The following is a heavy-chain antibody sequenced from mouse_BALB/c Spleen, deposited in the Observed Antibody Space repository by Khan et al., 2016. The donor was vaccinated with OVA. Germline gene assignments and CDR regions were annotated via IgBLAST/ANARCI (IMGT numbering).Heavy chain of an antibody. CDR3: ARAYYGNYREAMDY. J-gene: IGHJ4*01. D-gene: IGHD2-10*01. CDR1: GFSLTGYG. Sequence: QVQLQQSGPGLVAPSQSLSITCTVSGFSLTGYGVNWVRQPPGKGLEWLGMIWGDGSTDYDSALKSRLSISKDNPKSQVFLKMNSLRTDDTARYYCARAYYGNYREAMDYWGQGTSVTVSS. CDR2: IWGDGST. V-gene: IGHV2-6-7*01.